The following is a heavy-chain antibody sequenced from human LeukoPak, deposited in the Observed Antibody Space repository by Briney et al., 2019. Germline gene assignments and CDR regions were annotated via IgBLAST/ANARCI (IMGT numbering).Heavy chain of an antibody. Sequence: GRSLRLSCAASGFTFSSYGMHWVRQAPGKGLEWVAVIYYDGSNKYYTDSVKGRFTISRDNSKNTLYLQMNILRAEDTAVYYCARWRGFECEGGGGFEYFDFWGQGTLVTVSS. J-gene: IGHJ4*02. D-gene: IGHD3-16*01. V-gene: IGHV3-33*01. CDR3: ARWRGFECEGGGGFEYFDF. CDR2: IYYDGSNK. CDR1: GFTFSSYG.